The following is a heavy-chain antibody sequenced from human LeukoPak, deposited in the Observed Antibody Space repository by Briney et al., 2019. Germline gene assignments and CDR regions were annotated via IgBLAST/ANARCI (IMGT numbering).Heavy chain of an antibody. CDR2: VNWNGGST. D-gene: IGHD3-22*01. J-gene: IGHJ4*02. CDR3: ARASLYDNSAYYLDY. Sequence: GGSLRLSCAASGFTFGNYGMTWVRQVPGKGLEWVSGVNWNGGSTGYADSVKGRFTISRDNAKNPLYLQMNSLRAEDTALYYCARASLYDNSAYYLDYWGQGTLVTVSS. CDR1: GFTFGNYG. V-gene: IGHV3-20*04.